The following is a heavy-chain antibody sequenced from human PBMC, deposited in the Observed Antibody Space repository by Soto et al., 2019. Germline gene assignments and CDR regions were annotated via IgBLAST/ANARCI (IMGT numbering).Heavy chain of an antibody. CDR3: AGDYDFWSGYSETHISSADY. CDR2: ISSSSSYI. D-gene: IGHD3-3*01. CDR1: GFTVSSYS. Sequence: GGSLRLSCAASGFTVSSYSMNWVRQAPGEGLEWVSSISSSSSYIYYADSVKGRFTISRDNAKNSLYLQMNSLRAEDTAVYYCAGDYDFWSGYSETHISSADYWGQGTLVTVSS. V-gene: IGHV3-21*01. J-gene: IGHJ4*02.